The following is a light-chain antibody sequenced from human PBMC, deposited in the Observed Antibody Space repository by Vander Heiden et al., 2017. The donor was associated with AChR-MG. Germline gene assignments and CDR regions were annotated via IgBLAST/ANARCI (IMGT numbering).Light chain of an antibody. J-gene: IGKJ4*01. V-gene: IGKV3-11*01. CDR2: DAS. Sequence: VLTQSPATLSVSPGETATLTCRASQSVSSYLAWYQQKPGQAPRLLIYDASNRATGIPARFSGSGSGTDFTLTISSREPEDFAVYYCQQRVNWPLTFGGGTKVEIK. CDR1: QSVSSY. CDR3: QQRVNWPLT.